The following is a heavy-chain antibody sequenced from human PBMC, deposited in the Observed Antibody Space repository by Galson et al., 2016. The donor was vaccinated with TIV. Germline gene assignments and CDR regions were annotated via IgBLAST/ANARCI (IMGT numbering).Heavy chain of an antibody. CDR1: GFSISSNY. CDR3: ARDRIVDATYYYYYYGMDV. J-gene: IGHJ6*02. D-gene: IGHD1-26*01. V-gene: IGHV3-66*02. Sequence: SLRLSCAASGFSISSNYMNWVRQAPGKGLEWVSLISDGGNTYYPDSVKGRFTISRDNSKNTLYLQMNGLRAEDTGVYYCARDRIVDATYYYYYYGMDVWGQGTAVTVSS. CDR2: ISDGGNT.